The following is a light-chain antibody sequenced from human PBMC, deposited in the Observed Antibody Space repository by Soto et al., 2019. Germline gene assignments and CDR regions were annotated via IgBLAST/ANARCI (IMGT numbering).Light chain of an antibody. CDR2: GAS. V-gene: IGKV3-20*01. CDR1: QSFSSTY. Sequence: IVLTQSPGTLSLSPGERATLSCRASQSFSSTYLAWYQQKPGQAPRLLIYGASSRATGIPDRFSGSGSGTDFTLTISRLETEDFAVYYCQHYGSSRTFGQGTKVDIX. CDR3: QHYGSSRT. J-gene: IGKJ1*01.